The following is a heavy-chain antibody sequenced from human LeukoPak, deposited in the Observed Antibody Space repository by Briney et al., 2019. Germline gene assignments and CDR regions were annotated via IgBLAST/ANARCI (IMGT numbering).Heavy chain of an antibody. CDR2: ISSSSSYI. D-gene: IGHD3-22*01. CDR1: GFTFSSYS. CDR3: ARDYYDSSGYSQRYYYYGMDV. V-gene: IGHV3-21*01. J-gene: IGHJ6*02. Sequence: GGSLRLSCAASGFTFSSYSMNWVRQAPGKGLEWVSSISSSSSYIYYADSAKGRFTISRDNAKNSLYLQMNSLRAEDTAVYYCARDYYDSSGYSQRYYYYGMDVWGQGTTVTVSS.